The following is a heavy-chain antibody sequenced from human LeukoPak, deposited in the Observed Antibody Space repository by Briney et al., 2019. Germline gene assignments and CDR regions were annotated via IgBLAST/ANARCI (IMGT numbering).Heavy chain of an antibody. V-gene: IGHV1-2*02. CDR3: ARDPGIAVAGMLDY. Sequence: ASVKVSCKASGYTFTGYYVHWVRQAPGQGLEWMGWINPNSGGTNYAQKFQGRVTMTRDTSISTAYMELSRLRSDDTAVYYCARDPGIAVAGMLDYWGQGTLVTVSS. J-gene: IGHJ4*02. CDR2: INPNSGGT. CDR1: GYTFTGYY. D-gene: IGHD6-19*01.